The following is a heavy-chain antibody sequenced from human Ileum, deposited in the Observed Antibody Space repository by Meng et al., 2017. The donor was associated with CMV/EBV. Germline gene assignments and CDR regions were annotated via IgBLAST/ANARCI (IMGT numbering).Heavy chain of an antibody. Sequence: GGPLRLSCAASGFTFSDYYMSWIRQAPGKGLEWVSSISSNGDTIYYADSVKGRFTISRDNAKKSLFLQVNSLRAEDTAVYYCARDGSRHEYEFVCWGQGTLVTVSS. CDR2: ISSNGDTI. D-gene: IGHD2-2*01. V-gene: IGHV3-11*04. CDR3: ARDGSRHEYEFVC. CDR1: GFTFSDYY. J-gene: IGHJ4*02.